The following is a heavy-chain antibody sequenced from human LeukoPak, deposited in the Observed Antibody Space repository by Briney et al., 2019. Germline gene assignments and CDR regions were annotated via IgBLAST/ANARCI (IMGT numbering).Heavy chain of an antibody. V-gene: IGHV4-39*02. CDR3: ARENLSGSWY. CDR1: GGSISSSSYY. Sequence: SETLSLTCTVSGGSISSSSYYWGWIRQPPGKGLEWIGSIYYSGSTYYNPSLKSRVTISVDTSKNQFSLKLSSVAAADTAVYYCARENLSGSWYWGQGTLVTVSS. D-gene: IGHD6-13*01. J-gene: IGHJ4*02. CDR2: IYYSGST.